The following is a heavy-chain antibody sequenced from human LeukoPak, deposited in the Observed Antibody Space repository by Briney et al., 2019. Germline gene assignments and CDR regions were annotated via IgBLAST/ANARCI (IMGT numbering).Heavy chain of an antibody. CDR3: ARGASDTAMDYFDY. CDR2: IIPIFGTA. Sequence: ASVKVSCKASGGTFSSYAISWVRQAPGQGLEWMGGIIPIFGTANYAQKFQGRVTIITDESTSTAYMELSSLRSEDTAVYYCARGASDTAMDYFDYWGQGTLVTVSS. D-gene: IGHD5-18*01. J-gene: IGHJ4*02. CDR1: GGTFSSYA. V-gene: IGHV1-69*05.